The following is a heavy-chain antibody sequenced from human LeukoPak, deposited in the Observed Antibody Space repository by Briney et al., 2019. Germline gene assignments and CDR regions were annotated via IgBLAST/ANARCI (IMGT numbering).Heavy chain of an antibody. V-gene: IGHV1-2*02. CDR1: EYTFTDYY. J-gene: IGHJ4*02. Sequence: GASVKVSCKASEYTFTDYYMHWVRQAPGQGLEWMGWINPVSGGTNYVQKFQGRVTMTRDTSISTAYMELSRLRSDDTAVYYCARANFLSCSSTSCLFDYWGQGTLVTVPS. D-gene: IGHD2-2*01. CDR3: ARANFLSCSSTSCLFDY. CDR2: INPVSGGT.